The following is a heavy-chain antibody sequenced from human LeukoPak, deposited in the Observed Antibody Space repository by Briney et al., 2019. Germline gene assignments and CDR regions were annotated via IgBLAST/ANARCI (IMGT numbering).Heavy chain of an antibody. J-gene: IGHJ4*02. D-gene: IGHD3-22*01. Sequence: SEPLSLTCTVSGGSISSYYWSWIRQPPGKGLEWIGYIYYSGSTNYNPSLKSRVTISADMSKNQFSLKLSSVTAADTAVYYCARYIIRSSGLFDYRGQGTLVTVSS. CDR1: GGSISSYY. CDR2: IYYSGST. CDR3: ARYIIRSSGLFDY. V-gene: IGHV4-59*01.